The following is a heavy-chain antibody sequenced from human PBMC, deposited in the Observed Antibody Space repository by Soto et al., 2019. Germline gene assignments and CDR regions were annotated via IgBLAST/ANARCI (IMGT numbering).Heavy chain of an antibody. V-gene: IGHV1-69*02. Sequence: QVQLVQSGAEVKKPGSSVKVSCKASGGTFSSYTISWVRQAPGQGLEWMGRIIPILGIANYAQKFQGRVTITADKSTSTAYMELSSLRSEDTAVYYCARVAAGAGIDYWGQGTLVTVSS. CDR3: ARVAAGAGIDY. J-gene: IGHJ4*02. D-gene: IGHD6-19*01. CDR2: IIPILGIA. CDR1: GGTFSSYT.